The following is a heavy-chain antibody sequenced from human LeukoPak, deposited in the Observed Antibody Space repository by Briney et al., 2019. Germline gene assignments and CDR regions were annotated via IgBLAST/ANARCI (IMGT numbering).Heavy chain of an antibody. CDR1: GFTFSRYS. Sequence: GGSLRLSCAASGFTFSRYSMNWVRQAPGKGLEWVAYISSTSTFIYSVDSVKGRFTISRDTAKNSLFLQMNSLRAEDTAIYYCARDYFDSSDYPQTYYYYYMDVWGKGTTVTVS. CDR3: ARDYFDSSDYPQTYYYYYMDV. J-gene: IGHJ6*03. V-gene: IGHV3-21*05. D-gene: IGHD3-22*01. CDR2: ISSTSTFI.